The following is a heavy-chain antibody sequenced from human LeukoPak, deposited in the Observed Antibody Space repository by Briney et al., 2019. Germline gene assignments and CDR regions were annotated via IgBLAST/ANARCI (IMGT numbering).Heavy chain of an antibody. CDR3: VRHNAARALDG. Sequence: GSLGVSCAASGFTFSSFWMHWVRQAPGTGLVWVSRVSDDGSTTTYGDSVKGRFTISRDNAKNTLYLQMNSLRPEDTAVYYCVRHNAARALDGWDRGRLLIVSS. V-gene: IGHV3-74*03. CDR2: VSDDGSTT. CDR1: GFTFSSFW. D-gene: IGHD1-1*01. J-gene: IGHJ3*01.